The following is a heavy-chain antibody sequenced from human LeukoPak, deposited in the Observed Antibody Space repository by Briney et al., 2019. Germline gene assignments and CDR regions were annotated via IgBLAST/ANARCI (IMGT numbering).Heavy chain of an antibody. V-gene: IGHV5-51*01. Sequence: GESLKISCKGSGYSFTSYWIGWVRQMRGKGLEWMGIIYPGDSDTRYSPSFQGQVTISADKSISTAYLQWSSLKASDTAMYYCARPAMGIAAVKYYYYYYMDVWGKGTTVTVSS. CDR1: GYSFTSYW. CDR2: IYPGDSDT. CDR3: ARPAMGIAAVKYYYYYYMDV. J-gene: IGHJ6*03. D-gene: IGHD6-13*01.